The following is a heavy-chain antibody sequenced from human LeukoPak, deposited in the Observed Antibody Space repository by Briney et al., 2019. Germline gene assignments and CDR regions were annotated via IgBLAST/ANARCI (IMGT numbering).Heavy chain of an antibody. Sequence: SEALSLTCNVSGGYLCSYFGRWIGQPARKGPGWVGYIYYSGSTNYNPSLKRRVTISVDTSNNQFSLKLSSVTAADTAVYYCARGRLGWSYLYTFDIWGQGTMVTVSS. CDR3: ARGRLGWSYLYTFDI. V-gene: IGHV4-59*01. CDR2: IYYSGST. CDR1: GGYLCSYF. J-gene: IGHJ3*02. D-gene: IGHD1-26*01.